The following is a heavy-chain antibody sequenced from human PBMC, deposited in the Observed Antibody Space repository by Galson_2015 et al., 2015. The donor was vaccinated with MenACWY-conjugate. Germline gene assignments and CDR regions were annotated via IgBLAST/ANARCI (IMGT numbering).Heavy chain of an antibody. V-gene: IGHV1-24*01. CDR1: GYTLTELS. Sequence: SVKVSCKVSGYTLTELSMHWVRQAPGKGLEWMGGFDPEDGETIYAQKFQGRVTMTEDTSTDTAYMELSSLRSEDTAVYYCATWRGPFRYQLLPHYYYYYMDVWGKGTTVTVSS. J-gene: IGHJ6*03. CDR2: FDPEDGET. CDR3: ATWRGPFRYQLLPHYYYYYMDV. D-gene: IGHD2-2*01.